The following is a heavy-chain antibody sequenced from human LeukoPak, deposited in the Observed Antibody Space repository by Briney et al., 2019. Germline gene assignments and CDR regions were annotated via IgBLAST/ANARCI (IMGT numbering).Heavy chain of an antibody. CDR1: GFTFSDYY. Sequence: GGSLRLSCAASGFTFSDYYMSWIRQAPGKGLEWVSYISSSSSYTNYADSVKGRFTISRDNAKNSLYLQMNSLRAEDTVVYYCARDTRGYSGYDDYGMDVWGQGTTVTVSS. V-gene: IGHV3-11*05. CDR2: ISSSSSYT. J-gene: IGHJ6*02. D-gene: IGHD5-12*01. CDR3: ARDTRGYSGYDDYGMDV.